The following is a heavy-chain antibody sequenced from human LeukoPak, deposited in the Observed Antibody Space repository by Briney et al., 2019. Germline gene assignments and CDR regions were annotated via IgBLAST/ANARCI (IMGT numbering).Heavy chain of an antibody. CDR2: IYTSGST. Sequence: NPSETLSLTCTVSGGSISSYYWSWIRQPAGKGLEWIGRIYTSGSTNYNPSLKSRVTISVDTSKNQFSLKLSSVTAADTAVYYCARDGPRRNSRDGYNYPHCWYFDLWGRGTLVTVSS. J-gene: IGHJ2*01. CDR1: GGSISSYY. D-gene: IGHD5-12*01. CDR3: ARDGPRRNSRDGYNYPHCWYFDL. V-gene: IGHV4-4*07.